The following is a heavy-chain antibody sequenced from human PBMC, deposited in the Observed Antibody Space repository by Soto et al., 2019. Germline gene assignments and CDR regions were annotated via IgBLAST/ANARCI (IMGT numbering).Heavy chain of an antibody. D-gene: IGHD1-20*01. Sequence: QVQLQQWGAGLLKPSETLSLTCAVYGGSFSGYYWSWIRQPPGKGLEWIGEINHSGSTNYNPSLKSRVTISVDTSKNQFSLKLRSVTAADTAVYYCARETPQYNWNSDAFDIWGQGTMVTVSS. CDR3: ARETPQYNWNSDAFDI. J-gene: IGHJ3*02. CDR2: INHSGST. CDR1: GGSFSGYY. V-gene: IGHV4-34*01.